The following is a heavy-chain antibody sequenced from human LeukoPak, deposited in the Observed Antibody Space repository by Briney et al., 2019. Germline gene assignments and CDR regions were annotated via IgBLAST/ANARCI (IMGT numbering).Heavy chain of an antibody. V-gene: IGHV4-61*02. CDR3: ARAVAAAECLFDY. D-gene: IGHD6-13*01. CDR1: GGSISSGSYY. Sequence: SETLSLTCTVSGGSISSGSYYWSRIRQPAGKGLEWIGRIYTSGSTNYNPSLQSRVTISVDTSKNQFSLKLSSVTAADTAVYYCARAVAAAECLFDYWGQGTLVTVSS. CDR2: IYTSGST. J-gene: IGHJ4*02.